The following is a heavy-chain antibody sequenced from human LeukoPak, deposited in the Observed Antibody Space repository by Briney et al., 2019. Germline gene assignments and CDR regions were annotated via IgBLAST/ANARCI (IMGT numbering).Heavy chain of an antibody. CDR2: SWNDERNK. CDR3: VRCVRTYFGSRSHLVQ. D-gene: IGHD3-9*01. CDR1: GFTCSSYG. J-gene: IGHJ4*02. Sequence: GSPLRICCAAAGFTCSSYGMHCVRQAPGKRLWIVAVSWNDERNKYYAVSVNGRFTSSRDNCKVTLYLQINSLRSDHTAVYCLVRCVRTYFGSRSHLVQWGQGAM. V-gene: IGHV3-33*01.